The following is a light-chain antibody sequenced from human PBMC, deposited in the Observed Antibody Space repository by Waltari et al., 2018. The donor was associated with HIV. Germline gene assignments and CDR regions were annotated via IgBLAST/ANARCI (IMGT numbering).Light chain of an antibody. Sequence: EIVLTPSPATLSLSPGERATLSCRASQSVSSYLAWYKHKPGQAPRLLIYDVSKRATGIPARFSGSGSGADFTLTISSLEPEDFAVYYCQQRSNLPLTFGGGTKVEIK. J-gene: IGKJ4*01. V-gene: IGKV3-11*01. CDR3: QQRSNLPLT. CDR1: QSVSSY. CDR2: DVS.